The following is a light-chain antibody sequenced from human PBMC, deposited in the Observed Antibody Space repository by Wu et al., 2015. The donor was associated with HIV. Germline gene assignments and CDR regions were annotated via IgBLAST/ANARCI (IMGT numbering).Light chain of an antibody. CDR3: QQRSVLWT. V-gene: IGKV3-11*01. CDR2: GAS. Sequence: LSCRASQSLNSFLAWYQHKPGQPPRLLIYGASNRATGIPARFSGSGSETDFTLTISSLEPEDFAVYYCQQRSVLWTFGQGTRVEIK. CDR1: QSLNSF. J-gene: IGKJ1*01.